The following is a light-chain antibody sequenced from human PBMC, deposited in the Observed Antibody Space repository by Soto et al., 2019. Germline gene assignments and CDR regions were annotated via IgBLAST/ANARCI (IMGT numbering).Light chain of an antibody. CDR2: GAR. CDR1: QSVTISY. Sequence: EVVLTQSPGSLSFSPGERAILSCRASQSVTISYLAWFQQKPGQAPRLLIYGARSRATGVPDRFSASGSGKDFSLTISRLEPEDFAVYYCQQYGTSQWTFVHGIKVEIX. V-gene: IGKV3-20*01. CDR3: QQYGTSQWT. J-gene: IGKJ1*01.